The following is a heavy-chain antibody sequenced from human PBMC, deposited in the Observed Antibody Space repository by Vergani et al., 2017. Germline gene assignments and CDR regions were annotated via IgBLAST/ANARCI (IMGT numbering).Heavy chain of an antibody. Sequence: EVDLVESGGGLAQPGGSLRLSCEASGITFWKFGMHWVRQGPGKGLEWVSGISWNSGSIGYADSVKGRFTISRDNAKNSLYLQMNSLRAEDTALYYCAKDRGKYYYYMDVWGKGTTVTVSS. CDR1: GITFWKFG. D-gene: IGHD3-10*01. J-gene: IGHJ6*03. V-gene: IGHV3-9*01. CDR3: AKDRGKYYYYMDV. CDR2: ISWNSGSI.